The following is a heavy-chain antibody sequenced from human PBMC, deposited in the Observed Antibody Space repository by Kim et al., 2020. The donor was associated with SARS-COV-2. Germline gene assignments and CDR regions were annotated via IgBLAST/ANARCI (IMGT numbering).Heavy chain of an antibody. Sequence: ADSVKGRFTISRDNSKNTLYLQMNSLRAEDTAVYYCAKNFISRTISNGDYWGQGTLVTVSS. D-gene: IGHD3-9*01. V-gene: IGHV3-23*01. J-gene: IGHJ4*02. CDR3: AKNFISRTISNGDY.